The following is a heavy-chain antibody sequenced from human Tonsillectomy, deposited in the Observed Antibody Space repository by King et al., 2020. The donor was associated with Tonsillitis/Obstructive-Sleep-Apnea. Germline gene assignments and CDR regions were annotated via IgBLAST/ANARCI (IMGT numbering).Heavy chain of an antibody. CDR1: EFTFSKSA. Sequence: VQLVQSGGGVVQPGRSLRLSCAASEFTFSKSAMHWVRQAPGKGLEWVAVISYDGRSTYYAASVKGRFTISRDNSKNTLTLQMNSLRGEDTAVYYCASENKAEHFDFWSGYYLGHWGQGTLVTVSS. CDR2: ISYDGRST. CDR3: ASENKAEHFDFWSGYYLGH. J-gene: IGHJ4*02. D-gene: IGHD3-3*01. V-gene: IGHV3-30*04.